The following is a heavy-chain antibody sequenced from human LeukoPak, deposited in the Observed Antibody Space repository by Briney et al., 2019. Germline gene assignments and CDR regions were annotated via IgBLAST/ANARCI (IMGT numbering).Heavy chain of an antibody. D-gene: IGHD3-10*01. V-gene: IGHV3-23*01. CDR1: GFMFSSYG. CDR3: ARGGAYGSGSYLAD. J-gene: IGHJ4*02. CDR2: IAGSGYST. Sequence: GGSLRLSCAASGFMFSSYGMSWVRQAPGRGLEWVSSIAGSGYSTNYADSVKGRFTISRDYSKSTLYLQMNSLRDDDTAIYYCARGGAYGSGSYLADWGQGILVTVSS.